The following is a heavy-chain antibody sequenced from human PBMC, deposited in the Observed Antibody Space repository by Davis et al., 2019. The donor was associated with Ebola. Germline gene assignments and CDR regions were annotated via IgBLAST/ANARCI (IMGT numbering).Heavy chain of an antibody. V-gene: IGHV3-30*04. D-gene: IGHD3-10*01. Sequence: GESLKISCAASGFTFSSFSMFLVRQAPGKGLEWVAIISYDETDKLYADSVKGRFTISRDNSKNTVYLQLNSLRTDDTAVYYCARASELGYGSGTYYNAIDYWGQGALVSVSS. CDR3: ARASELGYGSGTYYNAIDY. CDR2: ISYDETDK. J-gene: IGHJ4*02. CDR1: GFTFSSFS.